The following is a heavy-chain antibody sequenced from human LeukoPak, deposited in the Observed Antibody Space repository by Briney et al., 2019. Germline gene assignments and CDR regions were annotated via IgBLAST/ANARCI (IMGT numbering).Heavy chain of an antibody. V-gene: IGHV3-66*01. CDR1: EFTVSSNY. J-gene: IGHJ4*02. CDR2: IYAGGTT. CDR3: AGAPTIPTIFEG. Sequence: GSLTLSCAVSEFTVSSNYMSWVRQAPGKGLEWVAIIYAGGTTHYTDSVKGRFTISIDNSRNQLYLQMNILRAEGTAIYYCAGAPTIPTIFEGWGQGTLVTVSS. D-gene: IGHD4-11*01.